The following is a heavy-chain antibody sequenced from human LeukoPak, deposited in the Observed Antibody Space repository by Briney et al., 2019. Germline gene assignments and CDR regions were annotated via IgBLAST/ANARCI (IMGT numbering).Heavy chain of an antibody. CDR3: AAVKLTIIYVTYFDY. D-gene: IGHD3-10*01. J-gene: IGHJ4*02. Sequence: ASVKVSCKVSGYTLTELSMHWVRQAPGKGLEWMGGFDPENGETTYAQDFQGGVTMTEDTSTDTAYMELSSLTSEDTAVYYCAAVKLTIIYVTYFDYWGQGTLVTVSS. CDR1: GYTLTELS. V-gene: IGHV1-24*01. CDR2: FDPENGET.